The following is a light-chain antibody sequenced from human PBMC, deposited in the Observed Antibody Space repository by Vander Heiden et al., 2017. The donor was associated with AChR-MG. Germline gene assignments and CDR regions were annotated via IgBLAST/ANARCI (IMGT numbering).Light chain of an antibody. V-gene: IGKV3D-15*01. J-gene: IGKJ1*01. Sequence: EIVMTQSPAPLSVSPGERATLSCRASQGVGNNLAWYQQKPGQPPRLLIHSASTRAPGIPARFSGSGSGTEFTLTISSLQSEDSAIYCCQQYNDWPPTFGQGTKVEIK. CDR1: QGVGNN. CDR3: QQYNDWPPT. CDR2: SAS.